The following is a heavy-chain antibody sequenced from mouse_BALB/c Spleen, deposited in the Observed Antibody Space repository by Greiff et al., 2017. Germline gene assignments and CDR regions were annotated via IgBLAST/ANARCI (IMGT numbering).Heavy chain of an antibody. D-gene: IGHD2-3*01. Sequence: DVKPQESGPGLVKPSQSLSLTCTVTGYSITSDYAWNWIRQFPGNKLEWMGYISYSGSTSYNPSLKSRISITRDTSKNQFFLQLNSVTTEDTATYYCARSGLLPAWFAYWGQGTLVTVSA. CDR3: ARSGLLPAWFAY. J-gene: IGHJ3*01. CDR2: ISYSGST. CDR1: GYSITSDYA. V-gene: IGHV3-2*02.